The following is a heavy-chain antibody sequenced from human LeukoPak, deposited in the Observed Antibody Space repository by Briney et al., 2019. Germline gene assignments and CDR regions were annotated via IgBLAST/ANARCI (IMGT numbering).Heavy chain of an antibody. J-gene: IGHJ4*02. CDR3: ARHNGNGFDY. V-gene: IGHV1-2*02. CDR2: INPNSGDT. CDR1: VYTFTGYY. D-gene: IGHD1-1*01. Sequence: ASVKVSCTASVYTFTGYYMHWVRQAPGQGLEWMGWINPNSGDTNFAQKFQGRVTMTRDTSISTAYMELSRLRSDDTAVYYCARHNGNGFDYWGQGTLVTVSS.